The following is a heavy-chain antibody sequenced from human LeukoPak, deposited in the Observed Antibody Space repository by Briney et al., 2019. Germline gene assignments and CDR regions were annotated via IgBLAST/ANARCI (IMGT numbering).Heavy chain of an antibody. J-gene: IGHJ4*02. D-gene: IGHD5-18*01. CDR1: GGSFSGYY. CDR3: ARRGKYSYGYRDY. Sequence: SETLSLTCAVYGGSFSGYYWSWIRQPPGKGLEWIGEINHSGSTNYNPSPKSRVTISVDTSKNQFSLKLSSVTAADTAVYYCARRGKYSYGYRDYWGQGTLVTVSS. CDR2: INHSGST. V-gene: IGHV4-34*01.